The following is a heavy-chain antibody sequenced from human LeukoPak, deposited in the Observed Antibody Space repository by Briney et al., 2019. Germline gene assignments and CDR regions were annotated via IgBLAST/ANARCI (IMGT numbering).Heavy chain of an antibody. CDR3: AKVGRTFSIAVAGTDENIDY. V-gene: IGHV3-30*18. J-gene: IGHJ4*02. CDR2: ISYDGSNK. D-gene: IGHD6-19*01. Sequence: GGSLRLSCAASGFTFSSYGMHWVRQAPGKGLEWVAVISYDGSNKYYADSVKGRFTISRDNSKNTLYLQMNSLRAEDTAVYYRAKVGRTFSIAVAGTDENIDYWGQGTLVTVSS. CDR1: GFTFSSYG.